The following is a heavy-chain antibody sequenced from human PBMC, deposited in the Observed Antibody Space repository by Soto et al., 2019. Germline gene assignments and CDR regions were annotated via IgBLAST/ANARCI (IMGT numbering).Heavy chain of an antibody. CDR3: ARDLPPYDRRRQSAGAFED. V-gene: IGHV4-4*07. D-gene: IGHD3-22*01. CDR2: VFGNGAGTP. CDR1: GSSFTGDY. Sequence: QVQLQESGPGLVRPSETLSLTCSVSGSSFTGDYWSWIRQPAGKGLEWIGRVFGNGAGTPIYNSSLKNRVTMSVDSSTKQFSLKLTSVIAADTAVYFCARDLPPYDRRRQSAGAFEDWGQGILVTVSS. J-gene: IGHJ4*02.